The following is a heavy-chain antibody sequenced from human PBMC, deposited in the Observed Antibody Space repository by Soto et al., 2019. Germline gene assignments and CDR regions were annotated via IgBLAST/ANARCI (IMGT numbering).Heavy chain of an antibody. V-gene: IGHV4-59*08. D-gene: IGHD2-15*01. CDR3: ARLRVVVGTSDWFDP. J-gene: IGHJ5*02. Sequence: SETLSLTCTVSGGSISSYYWSWIRQPPGKGLEWIGYMYNTGSTIYNPSLKSRVTISVDTSKNQFSLKLSSVTAADTAVYYCARLRVVVGTSDWFDPWGQGTLVTVS. CDR2: MYNTGST. CDR1: GGSISSYY.